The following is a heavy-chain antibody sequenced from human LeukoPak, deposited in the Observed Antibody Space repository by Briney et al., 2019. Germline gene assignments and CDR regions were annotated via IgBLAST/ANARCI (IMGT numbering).Heavy chain of an antibody. Sequence: SVKVSCKASGGTFSNYAVSWVRQAPGQGLEWMGGIIPIFGTANYAQKFQGRVTITADESTSTAYMELSSLRSEDTAVYYCARDLVVGYYDSSGYFVYWGQGTLVTVSS. V-gene: IGHV1-69*13. D-gene: IGHD3-22*01. J-gene: IGHJ4*02. CDR2: IIPIFGTA. CDR1: GGTFSNYA. CDR3: ARDLVVGYYDSSGYFVY.